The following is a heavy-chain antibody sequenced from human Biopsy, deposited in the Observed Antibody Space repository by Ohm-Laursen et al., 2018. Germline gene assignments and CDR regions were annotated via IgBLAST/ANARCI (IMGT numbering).Heavy chain of an antibody. Sequence: TLSFTCTVSGGTISSNHWSRIPPPPGQGLVWIGNIYNRGSSKNNSSLNGRVPISVDTSKTQFSLTVRSVTAADTAMYYCARGQDSSYLAYGMDVWGQGTTVTVSS. CDR3: ARGQDSSYLAYGMDV. CDR1: GGTISSNH. D-gene: IGHD6-19*01. CDR2: IYNRGSS. J-gene: IGHJ6*02. V-gene: IGHV4-59*12.